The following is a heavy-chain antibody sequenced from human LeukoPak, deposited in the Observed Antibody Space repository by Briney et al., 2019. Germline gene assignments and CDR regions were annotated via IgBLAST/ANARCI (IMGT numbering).Heavy chain of an antibody. CDR1: GYTSTGHY. CDR2: INPNSGGT. D-gene: IGHD7-27*01. V-gene: IGHV1-2*06. CDR3: ARDEADLGDY. J-gene: IGHJ4*02. Sequence: ASVKVSCKASGYTSTGHYMHWVRQAPGQGLEWMGRINPNSGGTNYAQKFQGRVTMTRDTSISTAYMELSRLRSDDTAVYYCARDEADLGDYWGQGTLVTISS.